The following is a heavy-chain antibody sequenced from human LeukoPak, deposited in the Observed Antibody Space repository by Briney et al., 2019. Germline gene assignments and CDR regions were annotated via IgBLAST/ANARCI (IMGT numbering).Heavy chain of an antibody. CDR3: ARVRIEYDYVWGSYRRNPSFDY. J-gene: IGHJ4*02. D-gene: IGHD3-16*02. CDR1: EFTFSSYN. V-gene: IGHV3-7*01. Sequence: GGSLRLSCAASEFTFSSYNMSWVRQAPGKGLEWVANIKQDGSEKYYVDSVKGRFTISRDNAKNSVYLQMNSLRAEDTAMYYCARVRIEYDYVWGSYRRNPSFDYWGQGTLVTVSS. CDR2: IKQDGSEK.